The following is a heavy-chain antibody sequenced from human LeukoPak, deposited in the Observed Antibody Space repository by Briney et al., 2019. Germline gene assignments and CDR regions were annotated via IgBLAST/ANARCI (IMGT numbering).Heavy chain of an antibody. V-gene: IGHV4-34*01. D-gene: IGHD3-10*01. CDR1: GGSFSGYY. J-gene: IGHJ4*02. CDR2: INHSGST. CDR3: ARRGYYASIGYFDY. Sequence: PSETLSLTCAVYGGSFSGYYWSWIRQPPGKGLEWIGEINHSGSTNYNPSLKSRVTISVDTSKNQFSLKLSSVTAADTAVYYCARRGYYASIGYFDYWGQGTLVTVSS.